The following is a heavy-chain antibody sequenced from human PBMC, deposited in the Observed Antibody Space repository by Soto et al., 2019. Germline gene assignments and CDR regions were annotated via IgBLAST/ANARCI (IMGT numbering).Heavy chain of an antibody. CDR1: GYTFTNYG. D-gene: IGHD6-13*01. CDR2: ISGFNGNT. V-gene: IGHV1-18*04. Sequence: ASVKVSCKASGYTFTNYGISWVRQAPGQGPEWMGWISGFNGNTKYARKVQGRVTLTTDASATTAYMELRGLRSDDTAVYYCARGGSSWSAEYYEHWGQGTLVTVSS. J-gene: IGHJ1*01. CDR3: ARGGSSWSAEYYEH.